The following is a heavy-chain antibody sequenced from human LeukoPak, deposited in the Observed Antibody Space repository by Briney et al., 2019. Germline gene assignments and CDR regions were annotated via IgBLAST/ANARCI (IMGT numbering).Heavy chain of an antibody. CDR2: INPNSGGT. D-gene: IGHD2-2*01. CDR1: GYTFTGYY. Sequence: ASVKVSCKASGYTFTGYYMHWVRQAPGQGLEWMGWINPNSGGTNYAQKFQGRVTMTRDTSISTAYMELSRLRSDDTAVYYCARDGDVVVPAAPPNWFDPWGQGTLVTVSS. J-gene: IGHJ5*02. V-gene: IGHV1-2*02. CDR3: ARDGDVVVPAAPPNWFDP.